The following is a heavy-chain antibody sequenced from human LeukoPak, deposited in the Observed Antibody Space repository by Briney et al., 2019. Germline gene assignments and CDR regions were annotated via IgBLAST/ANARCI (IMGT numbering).Heavy chain of an antibody. CDR3: ARDAHSSGWRPQEYYFDY. J-gene: IGHJ4*02. D-gene: IGHD6-19*01. Sequence: GGSLRLSCVASGFIFRDYDMYWVRQAPGKGLEWVANIKQDGSEKYYVDSVKGRFTISRDNAKNSLYLQMNSLRAEDTAVYYCARDAHSSGWRPQEYYFDYWGQGTLVTVSS. V-gene: IGHV3-7*01. CDR1: GFIFRDYD. CDR2: IKQDGSEK.